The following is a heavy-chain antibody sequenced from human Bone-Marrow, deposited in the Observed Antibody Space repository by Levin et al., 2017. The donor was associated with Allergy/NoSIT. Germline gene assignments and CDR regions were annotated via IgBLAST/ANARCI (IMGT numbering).Heavy chain of an antibody. CDR3: ARWGIVIVPAAPASGMDV. CDR1: GYTFTSYG. D-gene: IGHD2-2*01. V-gene: IGHV1-18*01. Sequence: GESLKISCKASGYTFTSYGISWVRQAPGQGLEWMGWISAYNGNTNYAQKLQGRVTMTTDTSTSTAYMELRSLRSDDTAVYYCARWGIVIVPAAPASGMDVWGQGTTVTVSS. CDR2: ISAYNGNT. J-gene: IGHJ6*02.